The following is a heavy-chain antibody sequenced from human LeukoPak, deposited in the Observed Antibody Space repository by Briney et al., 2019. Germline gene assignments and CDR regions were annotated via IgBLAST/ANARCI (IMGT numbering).Heavy chain of an antibody. CDR2: ISWNSGSI. D-gene: IGHD3-22*01. V-gene: IGHV3-9*01. J-gene: IGHJ4*02. CDR1: GFIFNNYA. CDR3: ARAPGDSSGYPTKFDY. Sequence: GGSLRLSCAGSGFIFNNYAMHWVRQPPGKGLEWVSGISWNSGSIDYADSVKGRFTISRDNAKNTLYLQMNSLRAEDTAVYYCARAPGDSSGYPTKFDYWGQGTLVTVSS.